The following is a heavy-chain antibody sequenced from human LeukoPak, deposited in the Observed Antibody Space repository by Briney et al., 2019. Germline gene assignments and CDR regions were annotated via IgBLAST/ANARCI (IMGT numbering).Heavy chain of an antibody. Sequence: GGSLRLSCAASGFTVSSNYMSWVRQAPGKGLEWVSVIYSGGSTYYADSVKGRFTISRDNSKNTLYLQMNSLRAEDTAVYYCARDSPYYDFYDAFDIWGQGTMVTVSS. J-gene: IGHJ3*02. CDR2: IYSGGST. CDR3: ARDSPYYDFYDAFDI. D-gene: IGHD3-3*01. CDR1: GFTVSSNY. V-gene: IGHV3-53*01.